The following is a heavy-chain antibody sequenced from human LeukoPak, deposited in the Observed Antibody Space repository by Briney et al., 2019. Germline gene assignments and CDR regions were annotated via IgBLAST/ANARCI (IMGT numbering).Heavy chain of an antibody. J-gene: IGHJ3*02. CDR1: GFTFSSYG. Sequence: PGGSLRLSCAASGFTFSSYGMHWVRQAPGKGLEWVAVIWYDGSNKYYADSVKGRFTISRDNSKNTLYLQMNSLRAEDTAVYYCAREGRPGAFDIWGQGTMVTVSP. CDR2: IWYDGSNK. V-gene: IGHV3-33*01. CDR3: AREGRPGAFDI.